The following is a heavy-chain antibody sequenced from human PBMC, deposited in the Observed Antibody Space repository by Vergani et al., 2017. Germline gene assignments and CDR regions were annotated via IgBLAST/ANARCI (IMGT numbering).Heavy chain of an antibody. V-gene: IGHV3-30*03. CDR2: ISYDGSNK. Sequence: QVQLVESGGGVVQPGRSLRLSCAASGFTFSSYGMHWVRQAPGKGLEWVAVISYDGSNKYYADSVKGRFTISRDNSKNTLYLQMNSPRAEDTAVYYCASATFDYWGQGTLVTVSA. J-gene: IGHJ4*02. CDR3: ASATFDY. CDR1: GFTFSSYG.